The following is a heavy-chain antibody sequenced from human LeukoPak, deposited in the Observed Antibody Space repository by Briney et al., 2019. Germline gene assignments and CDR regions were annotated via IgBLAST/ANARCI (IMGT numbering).Heavy chain of an antibody. Sequence: GGSLRLSCAASGFTFSSYAMSWVRQAPGKGLEWVSAISGSGGSTYYADSVKGRFTISRDNSKNTLYLQMNSLSAEDTAVYYCASHSGNYYRVHYFDYWGQGTLVTASP. D-gene: IGHD1-26*01. CDR3: ASHSGNYYRVHYFDY. V-gene: IGHV3-23*01. J-gene: IGHJ4*02. CDR1: GFTFSSYA. CDR2: ISGSGGST.